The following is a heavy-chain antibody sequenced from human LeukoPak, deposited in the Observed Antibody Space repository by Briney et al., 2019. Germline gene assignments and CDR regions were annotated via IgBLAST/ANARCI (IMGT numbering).Heavy chain of an antibody. Sequence: PGESLKISCKGSGYSFTSYWIGWVRQAPGKGLEWVLAISGSGGSTYYADSVKGRFTISRDNSKNTVYLQMNSLRAEDTAMYYCAKDLSYGSNWFDPWGQGTLVTVSS. D-gene: IGHD5-18*01. CDR3: AKDLSYGSNWFDP. J-gene: IGHJ5*02. V-gene: IGHV3-23*01. CDR2: ISGSGGST. CDR1: GYSFTSYW.